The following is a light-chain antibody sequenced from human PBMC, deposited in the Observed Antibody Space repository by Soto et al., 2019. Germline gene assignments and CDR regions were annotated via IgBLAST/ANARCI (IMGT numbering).Light chain of an antibody. V-gene: IGKV3-15*01. CDR3: QQYNNWWT. CDR2: GAA. Sequence: IELTQFPGTLSLSPGERVTLACRASQGVSRNLAWYQQKPGQAPKLTIYGAASRATGMAARFRGRGSGTEFTLTVSSLHSDDFAVDYVQQYNNWWTFGQGTKVDIK. J-gene: IGKJ1*01. CDR1: QGVSRN.